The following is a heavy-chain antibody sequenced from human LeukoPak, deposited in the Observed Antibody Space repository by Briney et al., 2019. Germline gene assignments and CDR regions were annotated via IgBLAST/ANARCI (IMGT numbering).Heavy chain of an antibody. CDR1: GFTFSSHS. J-gene: IGHJ4*02. Sequence: PGGSLRLSCAASGFTFSSHSMNWVRQAPGKGLEWVSSISSSSSYIYYADSVKGRFTISRDNAKNSLYLQMNSLRAEDTAVYYCARARTRVSGGNEFDYWGQGTLVTVSS. V-gene: IGHV3-21*01. D-gene: IGHD4-23*01. CDR2: ISSSSSYI. CDR3: ARARTRVSGGNEFDY.